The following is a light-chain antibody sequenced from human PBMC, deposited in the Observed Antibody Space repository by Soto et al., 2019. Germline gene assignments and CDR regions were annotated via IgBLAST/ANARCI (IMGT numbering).Light chain of an antibody. CDR1: SSDVGSYNL. CDR3: CSYAGSSTYV. V-gene: IGLV2-23*01. CDR2: EGN. J-gene: IGLJ1*01. Sequence: QSVLTQPASVSGSPGQSITISCTGTSSDVGSYNLVSWYQQHPGKAPKLMLYEGNKRPSGVSNRFSGSKSGSTASLTISGLQAEDESDYYCCSYAGSSTYVFGTGTKVTVL.